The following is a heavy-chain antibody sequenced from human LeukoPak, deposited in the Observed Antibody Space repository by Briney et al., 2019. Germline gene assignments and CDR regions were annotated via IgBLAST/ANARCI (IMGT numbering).Heavy chain of an antibody. CDR2: LSGRGGST. J-gene: IGHJ4*02. CDR3: AKGGGVAGRRRYYFDY. CDR1: GFTFSSYA. Sequence: GGSLRLSCAASGFTFSSYAVSWVRQAPGKGLEWVSALSGRGGSTYYADSVKGRFTISRDNSKNTLYLQMNSLRAEDRAVYYCAKGGGVAGRRRYYFDYWGQGALVTVSS. V-gene: IGHV3-23*01. D-gene: IGHD6-19*01.